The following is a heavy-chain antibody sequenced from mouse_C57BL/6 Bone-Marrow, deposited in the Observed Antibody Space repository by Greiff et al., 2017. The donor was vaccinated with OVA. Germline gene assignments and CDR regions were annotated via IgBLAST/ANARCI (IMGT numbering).Heavy chain of an antibody. Sequence: VQLQQSGAELVRPGASVKLSCTASGFNIKDDYMHWVKQRPEQGLEWIGWIDPENGDTEYASKFQGKATITADTSSNTAYLQLSSLTSEDTAVYYCTTDDSLDYWGQGTTLTVSS. V-gene: IGHV14-4*01. CDR1: GFNIKDDY. D-gene: IGHD2-3*01. CDR2: IDPENGDT. CDR3: TTDDSLDY. J-gene: IGHJ2*01.